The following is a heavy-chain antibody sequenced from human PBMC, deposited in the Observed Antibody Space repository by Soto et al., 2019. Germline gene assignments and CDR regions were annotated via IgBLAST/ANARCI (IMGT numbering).Heavy chain of an antibody. CDR3: ARDPEATVAGMSSWFDP. CDR2: VRAYNCNT. J-gene: IGHJ5*02. V-gene: IGHV1-18*01. Sequence: GASVKVSCKASGYTFTSYGISWVRQGPGQGREGRGWVRAYNCNTNYAQKLQGRVTMTTDTSTSTAYMELRSLRSDDTAVYYCARDPEATVAGMSSWFDPWGHGTLVTVSS. CDR1: GYTFTSYG. D-gene: IGHD6-19*01.